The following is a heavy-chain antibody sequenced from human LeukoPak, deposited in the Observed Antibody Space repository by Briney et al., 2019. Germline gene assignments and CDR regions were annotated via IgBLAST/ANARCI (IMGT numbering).Heavy chain of an antibody. CDR2: IYSGGSS. Sequence: GGSLRLSCAASGFTVSSNYMSWVRQAPGQGLEWVSVIYSGGSSYYADSVKGRFTISRDNSKNTVYLQMNSLRAEDTAVYYCARGMGGYGGYDYWGQGTLVTVSS. CDR1: GFTVSSNY. D-gene: IGHD5-12*01. V-gene: IGHV3-66*01. J-gene: IGHJ4*02. CDR3: ARGMGGYGGYDY.